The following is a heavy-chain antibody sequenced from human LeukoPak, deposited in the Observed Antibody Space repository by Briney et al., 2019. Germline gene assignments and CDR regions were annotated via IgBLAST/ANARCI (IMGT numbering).Heavy chain of an antibody. CDR2: ISYDGNNK. J-gene: IGHJ4*02. CDR1: GSSVNNYA. D-gene: IGHD1-26*01. CDR3: AKGRVGATLQAGRYFDY. V-gene: IGHV3-30-3*01. Sequence: GGSLRLSCAASGSSVNNYAMHWVRQAPGKGLEWVAVISYDGNNKDYADSVKGRFSISRDNSKNTLYLQMNSLRDEDTAVYYCAKGRVGATLQAGRYFDYWGQGTLVTVSS.